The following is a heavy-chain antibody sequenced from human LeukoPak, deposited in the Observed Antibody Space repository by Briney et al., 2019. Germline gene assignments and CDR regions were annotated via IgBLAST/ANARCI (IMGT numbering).Heavy chain of an antibody. J-gene: IGHJ4*02. Sequence: SVKVSCKASGYTFTSYGISWVRQAPGQGLEWMGRIIPILGIANYARKFQGRVTITADKSTSTAYMELSSLRSEDTAVYYCARDTPDDSSGYYVDYWGQGTLVTVSS. CDR1: GYTFTSYG. D-gene: IGHD3-22*01. V-gene: IGHV1-69*04. CDR3: ARDTPDDSSGYYVDY. CDR2: IIPILGIA.